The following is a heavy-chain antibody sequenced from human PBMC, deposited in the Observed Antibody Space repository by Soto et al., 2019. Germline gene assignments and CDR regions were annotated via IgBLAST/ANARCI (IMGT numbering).Heavy chain of an antibody. D-gene: IGHD2-21*02. J-gene: IGHJ6*02. CDR1: GGSISSYY. CDR3: ARDLWGYCGTDCYPLDV. Sequence: SETLSLTCTVSGGSISSYYWSWVRQPPGKGLEWIGYIYYSGSTNYNPSLKSRVTISIDTSKNQFSLKLNSVTAADTAVYYCARDLWGYCGTDCYPLDVWGQGTTVTVSS. CDR2: IYYSGST. V-gene: IGHV4-59*01.